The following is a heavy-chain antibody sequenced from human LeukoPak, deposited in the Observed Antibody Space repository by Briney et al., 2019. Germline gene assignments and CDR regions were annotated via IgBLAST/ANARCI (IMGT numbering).Heavy chain of an antibody. D-gene: IGHD2-2*01. CDR2: INPNSGGT. CDR1: GYTFTGYY. CDR3: ATDIVVVPAATGGGGY. Sequence: GASVKVSCKASGYTFTGYYMHWVRQAPGQGLEWMGWINPNSGGTNYAQKFQGRVTMTRDTSISTAYMELSRLRSDDTAVYYCATDIVVVPAATGGGGYWGQGTQVTVSS. V-gene: IGHV1-2*02. J-gene: IGHJ4*02.